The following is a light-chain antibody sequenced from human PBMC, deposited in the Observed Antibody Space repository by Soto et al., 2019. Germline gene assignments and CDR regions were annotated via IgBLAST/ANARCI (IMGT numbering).Light chain of an antibody. CDR2: GAS. Sequence: EIVLTQSPGTLPLSPGERATLSCRASQSVSSSYLAWYQQKPGQAPRLLIYGASSRATGIPDRFSGSGSGTDFTLTISRLEPEDFAVYYCQQHGSSSWTFGQGTKVEIK. J-gene: IGKJ1*01. CDR3: QQHGSSSWT. V-gene: IGKV3-20*01. CDR1: QSVSSSY.